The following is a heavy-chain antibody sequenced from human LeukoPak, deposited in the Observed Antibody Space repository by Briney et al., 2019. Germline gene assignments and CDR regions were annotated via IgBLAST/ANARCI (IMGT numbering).Heavy chain of an antibody. CDR3: VRSFSIPFFDY. Sequence: GRSLRLSCAASGFTFSSYAMHWVRQAPGKGLEWVAVISYDGSNKYYADSVKGRFTISRDNSKNTLYLQMNSLRAEDTAVYYCVRSFSIPFFDYWGQGTLVTVSS. CDR1: GFTFSSYA. J-gene: IGHJ4*02. CDR2: ISYDGSNK. V-gene: IGHV3-30-3*01. D-gene: IGHD3-16*02.